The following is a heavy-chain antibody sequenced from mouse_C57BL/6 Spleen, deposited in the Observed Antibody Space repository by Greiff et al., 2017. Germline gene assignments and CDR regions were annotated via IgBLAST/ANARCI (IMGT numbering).Heavy chain of an antibody. V-gene: IGHV1-26*01. J-gene: IGHJ2*01. CDR3: ARSGYGHYFDY. CDR1: GYTFTDYY. D-gene: IGHD2-10*02. Sequence: VQLQQSGPELVKPGASVKISCKASGYTFTDYYMNWVKQSHGKSLEWIGDINPNNGGTSYNQKLKGKATLTVDKSSSTAYMELRSLTSEDSAVYDCARSGYGHYFDYWCQGTTLTVSS. CDR2: INPNNGGT.